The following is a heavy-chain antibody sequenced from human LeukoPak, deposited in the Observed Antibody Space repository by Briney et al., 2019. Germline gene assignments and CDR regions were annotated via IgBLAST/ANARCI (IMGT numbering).Heavy chain of an antibody. CDR2: INHSGST. Sequence: PSETLSLTCAVYGGSFSGYYWSWIRQPPEKGLEWIGEINHSGSTNYNPSLKSRVTISVDTSKNQFSLKLSSVTAADTAVYYCARDTGYSSSWFGYWGQGTLVTVSS. D-gene: IGHD6-13*01. CDR1: GGSFSGYY. CDR3: ARDTGYSSSWFGY. V-gene: IGHV4-34*01. J-gene: IGHJ5*01.